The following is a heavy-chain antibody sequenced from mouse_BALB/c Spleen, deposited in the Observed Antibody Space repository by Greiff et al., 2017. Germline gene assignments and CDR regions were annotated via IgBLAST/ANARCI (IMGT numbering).Heavy chain of an antibody. CDR2: ILPGSGST. CDR3: ARGDFTSYFDY. CDR1: GYTFSSYW. Sequence: LQQSGAELMKPGASVKISCKATGYTFSSYWIEWVKQRPGHGLEWIGEILPGSGSTNYNEKFKGKATFTADTSSNTAYMQLSSLTSEDSAVYYCARGDFTSYFDYWGQGTTHTVSS. J-gene: IGHJ2*01. D-gene: IGHD3-3*01. V-gene: IGHV1-9*01.